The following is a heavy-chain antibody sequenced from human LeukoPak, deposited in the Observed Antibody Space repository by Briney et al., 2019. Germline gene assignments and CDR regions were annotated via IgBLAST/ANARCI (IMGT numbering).Heavy chain of an antibody. V-gene: IGHV4-59*01. D-gene: IGHD2-2*01. Sequence: SVTLSLTCTVSGGSITSYYWSWIRQPPGKGLEWIGYIYYSGSTNYNPSLKSRVTISVDTSKNQFSLKLSSVTAADTAVYYCARDGVAAVLLQPPKQAVDNRADAFDIWGQGTMVTVSS. CDR1: GGSITSYY. CDR2: IYYSGST. CDR3: ARDGVAAVLLQPPKQAVDNRADAFDI. J-gene: IGHJ3*02.